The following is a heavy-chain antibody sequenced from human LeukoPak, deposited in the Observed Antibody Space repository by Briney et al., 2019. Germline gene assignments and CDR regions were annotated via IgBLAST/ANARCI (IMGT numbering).Heavy chain of an antibody. D-gene: IGHD3-22*01. Sequence: ASVKVSCTASVYTFTRYYMHWVRQAPGQGLEWMGIINPSGGSTSYAQKFQARVTMTRDTSTSTVYMELSSPRSEDTAVYYCARGSTMILYWGQGTLVTVSS. CDR2: INPSGGST. V-gene: IGHV1-46*01. CDR3: ARGSTMILY. J-gene: IGHJ4*02. CDR1: VYTFTRYY.